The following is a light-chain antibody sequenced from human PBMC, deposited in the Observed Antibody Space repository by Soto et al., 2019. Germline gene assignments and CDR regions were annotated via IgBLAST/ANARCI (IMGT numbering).Light chain of an antibody. CDR1: QSVTNF. CDR3: QQRYRWPET. J-gene: IGKJ1*01. V-gene: IGKV3-11*01. Sequence: EIVLTQSPGTLSLSPGERATLSCRASQSVTNFLAWYQQKPGQSPSLLIYNASHRATGIPARFSGSGAGTDFTLTISSLEPEVFAVYYCQQRYRWPETFGQGTKVEIK. CDR2: NAS.